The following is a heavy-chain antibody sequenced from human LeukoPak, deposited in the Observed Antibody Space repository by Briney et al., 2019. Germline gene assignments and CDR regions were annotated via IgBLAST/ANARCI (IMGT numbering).Heavy chain of an antibody. CDR2: IYPGGSA. CDR3: ARLAGGSGLDY. Sequence: SETLSLTCTVSGGSLSGYYWSWIRQPPGMGLEWIGNIYPGGSANYNPSLKSRVTISVDTSKNHFSLKMTSMTAADTAVYYCARLAGGSGLDYWGQGTLVTVSS. D-gene: IGHD6-19*01. V-gene: IGHV4-59*01. J-gene: IGHJ4*02. CDR1: GGSLSGYY.